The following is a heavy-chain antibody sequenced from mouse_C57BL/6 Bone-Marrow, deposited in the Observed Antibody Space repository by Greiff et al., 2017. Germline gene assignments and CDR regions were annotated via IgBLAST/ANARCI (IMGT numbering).Heavy chain of an antibody. Sequence: VQGVESGPELVKPGASVKISCKASGYAFSSSWMNWVKQRPGKGLEWIGRIYPGDGDTNYNGKFKGKATLTADKSSSTAYMQLSSLTSEDSAVYFCAMAMVTADWGQGTLVTVSA. CDR3: AMAMVTAD. J-gene: IGHJ3*01. CDR1: GYAFSSSW. V-gene: IGHV1-82*01. D-gene: IGHD2-2*01. CDR2: IYPGDGDT.